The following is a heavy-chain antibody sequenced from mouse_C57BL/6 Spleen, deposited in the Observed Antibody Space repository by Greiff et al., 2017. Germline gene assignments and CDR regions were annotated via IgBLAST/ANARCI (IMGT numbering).Heavy chain of an antibody. J-gene: IGHJ4*01. CDR2: INPYNGGT. Sequence: EVQLQQSGPVLVKPGASVKMSCKASGYTFTDYYMNWVKQSHGKSLEWIGVINPYNGGTSYNQKFKGKATLTVDKSSSTAYMELNSLTSEDSAVYYCAREGRGGYYAMDYWGQGTSVTVSS. CDR1: GYTFTDYY. V-gene: IGHV1-19*01. CDR3: AREGRGGYYAMDY.